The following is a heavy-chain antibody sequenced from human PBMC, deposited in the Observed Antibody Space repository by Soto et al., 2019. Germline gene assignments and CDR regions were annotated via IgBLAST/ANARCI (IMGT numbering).Heavy chain of an antibody. V-gene: IGHV3-30*18. J-gene: IGHJ6*02. CDR2: ISYDGSNK. CDR3: AKDRAPHSGSYYYYGMDV. Sequence: GGSLRLSCAASGFTFSSYGMHWVRQAPGKGLEWVAVISYDGSNKYYADSVKGRFTISRDNSKNTLYLQMNSLRAEDTAVYYCAKDRAPHSGSYYYYGMDVWGQGTTVTVSS. CDR1: GFTFSSYG. D-gene: IGHD1-26*01.